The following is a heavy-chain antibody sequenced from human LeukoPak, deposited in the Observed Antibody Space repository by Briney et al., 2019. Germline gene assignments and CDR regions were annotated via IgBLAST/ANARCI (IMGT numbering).Heavy chain of an antibody. V-gene: IGHV4-61*01. CDR1: GGSISSNSYY. CDR2: IYYSGST. D-gene: IGHD6-6*01. Sequence: PSETLSLTCTVSGGSISSNSYYWSWIRQPPGKGLEWIGYIYYSGSTNYNPSLKSRVTISVDTSKNQFSLKLSSVTAADTAVYYCARVIAARLERWFDPWGQGTLVTVSS. J-gene: IGHJ5*02. CDR3: ARVIAARLERWFDP.